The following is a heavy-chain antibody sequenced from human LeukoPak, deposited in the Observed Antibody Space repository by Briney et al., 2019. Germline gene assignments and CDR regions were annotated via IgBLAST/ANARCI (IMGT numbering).Heavy chain of an antibody. V-gene: IGHV3-21*01. CDR2: ISSSSSYI. J-gene: IGHJ4*02. CDR1: GFTFSSYS. D-gene: IGHD3-10*01. CDR3: ARDKGYGSGNFWSVDY. Sequence: GGSLRLSCAASGFTFSSYSMNWVRQAPGKGLEWVSSISSSSSYIYYADSVKGRFTISRDNAKNSLYLQTNSLRAEDTAVYYCARDKGYGSGNFWSVDYWGQGTLVTVSS.